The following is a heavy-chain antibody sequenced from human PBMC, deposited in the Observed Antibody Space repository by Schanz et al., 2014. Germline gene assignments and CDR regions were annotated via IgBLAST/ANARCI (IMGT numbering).Heavy chain of an antibody. D-gene: IGHD4-17*01. CDR2: IVPIAGIT. CDR3: ARWYGDSPTDY. V-gene: IGHV1-69*02. J-gene: IGHJ4*02. Sequence: QVQLVQSGAEVKKPGSSVKVSCKASGGTFSSYSISWVRQAPGQGLEWMGRIVPIAGITNYAQRFQGRVTITADKSSDTAYMELSSLRSEYTAVYYCARWYGDSPTDYWGQGTLVTSSS. CDR1: GGTFSSYS.